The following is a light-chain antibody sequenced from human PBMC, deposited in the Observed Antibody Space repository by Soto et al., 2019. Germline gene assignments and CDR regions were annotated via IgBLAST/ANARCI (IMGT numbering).Light chain of an antibody. J-gene: IGKJ3*01. CDR1: QTVSVN. Sequence: EIVMTQSPATLSVSPGERATLSCRASQTVSVNLAWYQQKPGQAPRLLIYGASTRATGVPARFSGSGSGTEFTLTISSLQSEDFAVYYRQQYNDWPPFTFGPGTRVDIK. V-gene: IGKV3-15*01. CDR3: QQYNDWPPFT. CDR2: GAS.